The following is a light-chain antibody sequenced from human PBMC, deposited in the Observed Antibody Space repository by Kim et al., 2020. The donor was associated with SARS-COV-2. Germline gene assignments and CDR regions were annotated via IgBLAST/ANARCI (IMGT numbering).Light chain of an antibody. V-gene: IGLV2-14*03. Sequence: QSALTQPASVSGSPGQSITISCTGTSSDVGGYNYVSWYQQYPGKAPKLMISDVSIRPSGVSNRFSGSKSGNTASLTISGLQPEDEADYYCSSYTSTSTVIFGGGTQLTVL. CDR2: DVS. J-gene: IGLJ2*01. CDR3: SSYTSTSTVI. CDR1: SSDVGGYNY.